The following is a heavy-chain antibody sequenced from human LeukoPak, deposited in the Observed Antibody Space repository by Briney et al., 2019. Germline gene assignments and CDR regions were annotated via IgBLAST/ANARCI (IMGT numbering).Heavy chain of an antibody. D-gene: IGHD3-9*01. Sequence: ASVKVSCKASGYTFTGYYMHWVRQAPGQGLEWMGWINPNSGGTNYAQKLQGRVTMTRDTSISTAYMELSRLRSDDTAVYYCARVLTSYYYYGMDVWGQGTTVTVSS. V-gene: IGHV1-2*02. CDR3: ARVLTSYYYYGMDV. J-gene: IGHJ6*01. CDR1: GYTFTGYY. CDR2: INPNSGGT.